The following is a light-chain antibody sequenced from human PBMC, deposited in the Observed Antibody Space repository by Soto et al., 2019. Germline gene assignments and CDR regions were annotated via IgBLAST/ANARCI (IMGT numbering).Light chain of an antibody. CDR2: EVS. CDR1: SNDIGGYNY. V-gene: IGLV2-14*01. J-gene: IGLJ2*01. CDR3: SSYTITHIPVI. Sequence: QSALTQPASVSGPPGQSITISCTGTSNDIGGYNYVSWYQQHPGEAPKLIIYEVSNRPSGVSNRFSGSKSDNTASLTITGLQAEDEASYYCSSYTITHIPVIFGGGTKLTVL.